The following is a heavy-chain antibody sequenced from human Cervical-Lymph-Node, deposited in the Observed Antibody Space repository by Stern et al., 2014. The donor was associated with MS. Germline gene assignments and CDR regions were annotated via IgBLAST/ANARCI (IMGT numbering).Heavy chain of an antibody. CDR3: AREALLGGNYYALDV. D-gene: IGHD2-15*01. Sequence: QMQLVQSGAEVKKPGSSVKVSCKAFGGTFSSYTMSWVRQAPGQGLEWMGRSTPILGTANYAQKFQDRVTITADKFTSTAYMALNSLRSEDTAVYYCAREALLGGNYYALDVWGQGTTVTVSS. CDR1: GGTFSSYT. J-gene: IGHJ6*02. CDR2: STPILGTA. V-gene: IGHV1-69*08.